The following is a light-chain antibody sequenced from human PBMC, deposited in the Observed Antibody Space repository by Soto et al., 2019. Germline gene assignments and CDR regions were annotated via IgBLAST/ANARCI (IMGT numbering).Light chain of an antibody. CDR2: GAS. CDR3: QQYNNWPRT. J-gene: IGKJ1*01. CDR1: QSVSGN. Sequence: EIVMTQSPATLSVSPGERATLSCRASQSVSGNLAWYHQKPGQAPRLLIYGASTRATGIPARFSGSGSGTESTLTISSLQSEDFAVYYCQQYNNWPRTFGQGTKVEIK. V-gene: IGKV3-15*01.